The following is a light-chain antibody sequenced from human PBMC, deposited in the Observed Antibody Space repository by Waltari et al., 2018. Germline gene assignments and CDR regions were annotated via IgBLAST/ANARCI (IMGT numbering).Light chain of an antibody. Sequence: SCSGSTSNIGSRPVTWYQQLPGTAPKLLIYGDDQRPSGVPDRFSGSRSGSSASLAISGLHSDDEADYYCSAWDDSLNGVIFGGGTKLTVL. V-gene: IGLV1-44*01. J-gene: IGLJ2*01. CDR3: SAWDDSLNGVI. CDR2: GDD. CDR1: TSNIGSRP.